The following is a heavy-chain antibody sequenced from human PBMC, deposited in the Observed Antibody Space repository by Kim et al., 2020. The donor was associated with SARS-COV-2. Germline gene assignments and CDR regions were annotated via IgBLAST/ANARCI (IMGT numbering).Heavy chain of an antibody. J-gene: IGHJ6*02. CDR2: INHSGST. CDR3: ARDHRIVVVPAAIYYYYGMDV. CDR1: GGSFSGYY. D-gene: IGHD2-2*01. Sequence: SETLSLTCAVYGGSFSGYYWSWIRQPPGKGLEWIGEINHSGSTNYNPSLKSRVTISVDTSKNQFSLKLSSVTAADTAVYYCARDHRIVVVPAAIYYYYGMDVWGQGTTVTVSS. V-gene: IGHV4-34*01.